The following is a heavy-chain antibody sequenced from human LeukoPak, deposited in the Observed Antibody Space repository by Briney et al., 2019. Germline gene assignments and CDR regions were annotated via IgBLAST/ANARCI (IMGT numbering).Heavy chain of an antibody. D-gene: IGHD3-22*01. V-gene: IGHV1-8*01. CDR2: MNPNSGNT. CDR3: ASSSGTDAYYFDY. CDR1: GYTFTSFD. Sequence: ASVKVSCKASGYTFTSFDINWVRQATGQGLGWMGWMNPNSGNTGYAQKFQGRVTLTRNTSISTAYMELSSLRSEDTAVYYCASSSGTDAYYFDYWGQGTLVTVSS. J-gene: IGHJ4*02.